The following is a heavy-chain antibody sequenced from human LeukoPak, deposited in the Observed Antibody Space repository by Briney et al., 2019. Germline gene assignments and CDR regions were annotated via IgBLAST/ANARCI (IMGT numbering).Heavy chain of an antibody. CDR1: GSTFSKYG. V-gene: IGHV3-33*01. J-gene: IGHJ4*02. D-gene: IGHD1-1*01. CDR3: TRDGLTGSPFEL. Sequence: GGSLRLSCVASGSTFSKYGMHWVRQAPGKGLEWVAGIWFDGSKQNYGDSVKGRFTISRDNSRNTVHLQMSGLRSEDTAVYYCTRDGLTGSPFELWGQGTMVTVSS. CDR2: IWFDGSKQ.